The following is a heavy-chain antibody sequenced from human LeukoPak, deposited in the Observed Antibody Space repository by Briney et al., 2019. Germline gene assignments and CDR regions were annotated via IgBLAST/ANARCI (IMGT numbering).Heavy chain of an antibody. CDR2: ISGSGSST. J-gene: IGHJ4*02. Sequence: GGSLRLSCAASGFTFSSYAMSWVRQAPGKELEWVSAISGSGSSTYYADSVKGRFTISRDNSKNTLYLQMNSLRAEDTAVYYCAIRSSRGHFDYWGQGTLVTVSS. CDR3: AIRSSRGHFDY. V-gene: IGHV3-23*01. D-gene: IGHD6-13*01. CDR1: GFTFSSYA.